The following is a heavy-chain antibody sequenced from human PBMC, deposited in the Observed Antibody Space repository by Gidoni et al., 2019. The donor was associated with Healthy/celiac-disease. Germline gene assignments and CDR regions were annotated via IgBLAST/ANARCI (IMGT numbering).Heavy chain of an antibody. V-gene: IGHV4-38-2*02. CDR1: GYSISSGYY. D-gene: IGHD5-18*01. Sequence: QVQLQESGPGLVKPSETLSLTCAVSGYSISSGYYWGWIRQPPGKGLEWIGSIYHSGSTYYNPSLKSRVTISVDTSKNQFSLKLSSVTAADTAVYYCAREGWRIQTDRDAFDIWGQGTMVTVSS. CDR3: AREGWRIQTDRDAFDI. CDR2: IYHSGST. J-gene: IGHJ3*02.